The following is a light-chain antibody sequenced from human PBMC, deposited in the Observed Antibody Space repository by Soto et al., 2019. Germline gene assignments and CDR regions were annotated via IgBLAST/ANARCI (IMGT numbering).Light chain of an antibody. Sequence: NFMLTQPHSVSVSPGKTVTISCTGSGGSIATNYVQWHQQRPGSAPTTVIYEDDKRPSGVPDRFSGSIDRSSNSASLIISGLKAEDEADYYCQYHDSTNVVFGRGTKLTVL. J-gene: IGLJ3*02. V-gene: IGLV6-57*02. CDR2: EDD. CDR1: GGSIATNY. CDR3: QYHDSTNVV.